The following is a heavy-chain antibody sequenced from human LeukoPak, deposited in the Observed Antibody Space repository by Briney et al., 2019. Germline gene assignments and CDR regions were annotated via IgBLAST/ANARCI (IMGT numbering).Heavy chain of an antibody. V-gene: IGHV4-4*02. D-gene: IGHD4-23*01. CDR1: GGSISSSNW. CDR2: IYHSGST. CDR3: ARVGPTTVVTRSYYYMDV. J-gene: IGHJ6*03. Sequence: SETLSLTCAVSGGSISSSNWWSWVRQPPGKGLEWIGEIYHSGSTNYNPSLKSRVTISVDKSKNQFSLKLSSVTAADTAVYYCARVGPTTVVTRSYYYMDVWGKGTTVTVSS.